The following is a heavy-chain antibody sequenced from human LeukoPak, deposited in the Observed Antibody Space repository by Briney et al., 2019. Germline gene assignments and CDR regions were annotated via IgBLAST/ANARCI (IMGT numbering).Heavy chain of an antibody. D-gene: IGHD2-2*01. J-gene: IGHJ4*02. V-gene: IGHV4-34*01. CDR2: INHSGST. CDR3: ARGPCSTSCHRSWYFDY. CDR1: GGSISSYY. Sequence: SETLSLTCTVSGGSISSYYWTWIRQPPGKGLEWIGEINHSGSTTYKPSLKSRVTISVDTSKNHFSLRLTSVTAADTAVYYCARGPCSTSCHRSWYFDYWGQGTLVTVSS.